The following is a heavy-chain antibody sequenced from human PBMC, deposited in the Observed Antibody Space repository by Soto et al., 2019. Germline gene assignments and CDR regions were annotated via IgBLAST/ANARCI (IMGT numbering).Heavy chain of an antibody. CDR1: GDTFNFYS. D-gene: IGHD3-10*01. CDR3: ATSYGSGYRAFDF. CDR2: VNPILSMS. Sequence: QVQLVQSGAEVKRPGSSVKVSCKASGDTFNFYSINWVRQAPGLGLEWMGRVNPILSMSNYAQRFQGRVTMTADKSTGPAYMELSGLRSEDTAIYYCATSYGSGYRAFDFWGQGALVTVSS. V-gene: IGHV1-69*04. J-gene: IGHJ4*02.